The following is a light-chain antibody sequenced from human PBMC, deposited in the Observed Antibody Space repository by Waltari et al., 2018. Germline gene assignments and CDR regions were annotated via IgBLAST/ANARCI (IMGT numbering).Light chain of an antibody. CDR3: QSFDNMLSGGVV. V-gene: IGLV1-40*01. CDR1: TSNIGAGHD. Sequence: QSVLTQPPSVSGTPGQRVTISCSGSTSNIGAGHDVHWSQHLPGTAPKLLIYGHNKRPSGVPDRFSGSKSGTSASLDITGLQADDEADYFCQSFDNMLSGGVVFGGGTKLAVL. CDR2: GHN. J-gene: IGLJ2*01.